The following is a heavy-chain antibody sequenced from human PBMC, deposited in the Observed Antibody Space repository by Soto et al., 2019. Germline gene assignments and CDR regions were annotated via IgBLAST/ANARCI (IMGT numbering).Heavy chain of an antibody. Sequence: QLQLQESGPGLVKSSETLSLTCTVSGGAISKSNYFWAWIRQAPGTGPEWIASILYSGTTSYNSSLTRRVAISVDTSKNHFSLELNSVTAADTAVYYCARLGWGNGDSDYWGQGTLVTVSS. J-gene: IGHJ4*02. CDR3: ARLGWGNGDSDY. CDR2: ILYSGTT. D-gene: IGHD2-21*01. V-gene: IGHV4-39*01. CDR1: GGAISKSNYF.